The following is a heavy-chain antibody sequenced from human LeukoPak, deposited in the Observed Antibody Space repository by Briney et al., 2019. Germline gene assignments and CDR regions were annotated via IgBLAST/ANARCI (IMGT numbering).Heavy chain of an antibody. Sequence: ASVTVSFMASGYTFTGYYMDWVRPAPGQGLAWMGWINPKSGGTNYAQKFPGRVTMIRDTSISTAYMDLSRLRSDDTAVYYCARDIVVVPAAIPEDYWGQGTLVTVSS. CDR2: INPKSGGT. CDR3: ARDIVVVPAAIPEDY. CDR1: GYTFTGYY. J-gene: IGHJ4*02. V-gene: IGHV1-2*02. D-gene: IGHD2-2*01.